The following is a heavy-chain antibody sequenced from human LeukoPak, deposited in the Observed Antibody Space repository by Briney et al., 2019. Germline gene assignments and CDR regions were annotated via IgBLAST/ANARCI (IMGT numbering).Heavy chain of an antibody. J-gene: IGHJ5*02. CDR1: GGSISSYY. CDR2: IYTGGST. Sequence: SETLSLTCTVSGGSISSYYWNWIRQPPGKGLEWIGHIYTGGSTSYNPSLKSRVTISVDTSKNQFSLNLSSVTAADTAVYYCASALGQYNWFDPWRQGTLVTVSP. CDR3: ASALGQYNWFDP. D-gene: IGHD3-16*01. V-gene: IGHV4-4*09.